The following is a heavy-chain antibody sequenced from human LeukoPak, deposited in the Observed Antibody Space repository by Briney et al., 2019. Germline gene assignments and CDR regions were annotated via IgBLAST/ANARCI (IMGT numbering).Heavy chain of an antibody. D-gene: IGHD2-2*01. CDR1: GFTFSSYA. CDR3: AKSADRSSTSCQYRPGSHFDY. J-gene: IGHJ4*02. CDR2: ISYDGSNK. V-gene: IGHV3-30-3*02. Sequence: GGSLRLSCAASGFTFSSYAMHRVRQAPGKGLEWVAVISYDGSNKYYADSVKGRFTISRDNSKNTLYLQMNSLRAEDTAVYYCAKSADRSSTSCQYRPGSHFDYWGQGTLVTVSS.